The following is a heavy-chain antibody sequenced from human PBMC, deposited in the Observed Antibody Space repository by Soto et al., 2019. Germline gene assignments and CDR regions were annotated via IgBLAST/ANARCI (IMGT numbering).Heavy chain of an antibody. V-gene: IGHV3-48*01. CDR3: ARDLSWGSNWYYYMDV. D-gene: IGHD7-27*01. CDR1: GFILSDCA. Sequence: GGSLRLSCATSGFILSDCAMNWVRQAPGKGLEWVSYISSSSSVIDYADSVKGRFTVSRDNARNSLYLQMNSLRAEDTAVYYCARDLSWGSNWYYYMDVWDKGTTVTGSS. J-gene: IGHJ6*03. CDR2: ISSSSSVI.